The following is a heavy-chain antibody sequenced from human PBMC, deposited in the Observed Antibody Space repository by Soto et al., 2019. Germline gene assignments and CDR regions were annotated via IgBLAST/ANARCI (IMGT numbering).Heavy chain of an antibody. CDR3: AREVTTVTTTSWFDP. Sequence: SETLSLTCTASGGSISSYYWSWIRQPPGKGLEWIGYIYYSGSNNYNPSLKSRVTISVDTSKNQFPLKLSSVTAADTAVYYCAREVTTVTTTSWFDPWGQGTLVTVSS. J-gene: IGHJ5*02. D-gene: IGHD4-4*01. V-gene: IGHV4-59*01. CDR2: IYYSGSN. CDR1: GGSISSYY.